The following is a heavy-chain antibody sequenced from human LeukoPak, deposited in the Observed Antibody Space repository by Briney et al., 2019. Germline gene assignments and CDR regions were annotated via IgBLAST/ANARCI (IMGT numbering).Heavy chain of an antibody. J-gene: IGHJ4*02. V-gene: IGHV3-30*03. D-gene: IGHD3-16*02. Sequence: PGGSLRLSCAASGFTLSSYWMHWVRQAPGKGLEWVAVISYDGSNKYYADSVKGRFTISRDNSKNTLYLQMNSLRAEDTAVYYCARDPVYYDYVWGSYLDYWGQGTLVTVSS. CDR2: ISYDGSNK. CDR1: GFTLSSYW. CDR3: ARDPVYYDYVWGSYLDY.